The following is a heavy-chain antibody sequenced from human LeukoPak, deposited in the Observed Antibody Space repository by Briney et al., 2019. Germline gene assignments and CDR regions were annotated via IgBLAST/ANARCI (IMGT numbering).Heavy chain of an antibody. CDR2: ISWNSGSI. Sequence: PGGSLRLSCAASGFTFDDYAMHWVRQAPGKGLERVSGISWNSGSIGYADSVKGRFTISRDNSKNTLFLQMNNLRVEDMAVLYCAKDWNWAIDYWGQGTLVTVSS. CDR1: GFTFDDYA. J-gene: IGHJ4*02. D-gene: IGHD1-7*01. V-gene: IGHV3-9*03. CDR3: AKDWNWAIDY.